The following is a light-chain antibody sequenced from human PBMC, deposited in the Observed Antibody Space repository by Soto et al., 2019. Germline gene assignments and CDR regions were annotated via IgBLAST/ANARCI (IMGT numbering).Light chain of an antibody. CDR2: GAS. V-gene: IGKV3-20*01. CDR1: QTVSSY. CDR3: QQYGSSSWT. J-gene: IGKJ1*01. Sequence: EIVLTQSPGTLSLSPGERATLSCRTSQTVSSYLAWYQQKPGQAPRLLIYGASSRATGIPDRFSGSGSGTDFTLIINRLEPEDFAVYHCQQYGSSSWTFGQGTKVDIK.